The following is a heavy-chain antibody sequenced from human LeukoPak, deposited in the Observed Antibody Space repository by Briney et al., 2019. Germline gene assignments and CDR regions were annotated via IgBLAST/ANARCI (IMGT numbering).Heavy chain of an antibody. J-gene: IGHJ6*03. CDR2: IYYSGST. V-gene: IGHV4-39*07. Sequence: SETLSLTCTVSGGSISSSSYYWGWIRQPPGKGLEWIGSIYYSGSTYYNPSLRSRVTMSVDTSKNQFSLKLSSVTAADTAVYYCARRYYYYIDVWGKGTTVTVSS. CDR3: ARRYYYYIDV. CDR1: GGSISSSSYY.